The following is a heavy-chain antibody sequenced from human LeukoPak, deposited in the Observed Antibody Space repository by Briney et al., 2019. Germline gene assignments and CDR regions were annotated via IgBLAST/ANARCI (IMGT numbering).Heavy chain of an antibody. V-gene: IGHV3-23*01. J-gene: IGHJ4*02. CDR3: AKQAMVRGVIIGFDY. CDR1: GFTFSSYE. Sequence: GGSLRLSCAASGFTFSSYEMNWVRQAPGKGLEWVSAISGSGGSTYYADSVKGRFTISRDNSKNTLYLQMNSLRAEDTAVYYCAKQAMVRGVIIGFDYWGQGTLVTVSS. CDR2: ISGSGGST. D-gene: IGHD3-10*01.